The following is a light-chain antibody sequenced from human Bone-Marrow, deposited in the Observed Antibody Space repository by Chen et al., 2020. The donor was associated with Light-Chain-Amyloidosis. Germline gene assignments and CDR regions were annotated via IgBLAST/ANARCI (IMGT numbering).Light chain of an antibody. CDR2: GTS. V-gene: IGKV3-15*01. J-gene: IGKJ1*01. CDR1: QSVSSN. CDR3: QQYNNWLGA. Sequence: ELVMTQSPATLSVSPGERATLSCRASQSVSSNVAWYQQKPGQAPRLLIYGTSTRATGIHARFSGSGSGTEFTLTISSLQSEDFAVYYCQQYNNWLGAFGQGTKVEIK.